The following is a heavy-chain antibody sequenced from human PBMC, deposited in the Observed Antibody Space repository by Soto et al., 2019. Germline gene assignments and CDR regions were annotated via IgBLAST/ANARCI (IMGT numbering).Heavy chain of an antibody. J-gene: IGHJ4*02. Sequence: QVQLVQSGAEVKKPGASAKVSCKASGYTFSSSDISWVRQAPGQGLEWMGWISAYTGNTNYAQRLQGRLTMTTDTATNTASLELRSLRTEDTAGLCCASGGPSGGRDRGGDYWGQGTLVTVSS. CDR1: GYTFSSSD. CDR3: ASGGPSGGRDRGGDY. V-gene: IGHV1-18*01. D-gene: IGHD2-15*01. CDR2: ISAYTGNT.